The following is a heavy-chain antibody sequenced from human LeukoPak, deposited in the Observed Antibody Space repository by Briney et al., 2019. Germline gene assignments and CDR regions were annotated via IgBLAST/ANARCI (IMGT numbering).Heavy chain of an antibody. Sequence: PSETLSLTCSVSGGSISSSSYYWGWIRQPPGKGLEWIGSIYYSGSTYYNPSLKSRVTISVDTSKNQFSLKLSSVAAADTAGYYCAGEEGPGSSDYWGQGTLVTVSS. CDR1: GGSISSSSYY. D-gene: IGHD3-10*01. J-gene: IGHJ4*02. V-gene: IGHV4-39*07. CDR2: IYYSGST. CDR3: AGEEGPGSSDY.